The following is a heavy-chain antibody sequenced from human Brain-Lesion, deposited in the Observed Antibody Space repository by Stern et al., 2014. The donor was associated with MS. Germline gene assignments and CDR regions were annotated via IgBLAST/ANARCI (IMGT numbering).Heavy chain of an antibody. D-gene: IGHD1-14*01. CDR3: ARDITGSSAYFAY. V-gene: IGHV3-9*01. Sequence: EVQLEESGGDLVQPGRSLRLSCAAFGFTFDGYAMHWVRQAPGKGLEWVAGISWNSGTIGYADFVKGRFTTSIYNAYSSLYLQMNSLRPEYTALYYCARDITGSSAYFAYWGQGTLVTVSS. CDR1: GFTFDGYA. J-gene: IGHJ4*02. CDR2: ISWNSGTI.